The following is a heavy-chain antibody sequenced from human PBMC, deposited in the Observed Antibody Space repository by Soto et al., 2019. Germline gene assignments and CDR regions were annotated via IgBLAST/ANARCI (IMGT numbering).Heavy chain of an antibody. J-gene: IGHJ4*02. Sequence: SETLSLTCTVSGGSFSGFFWTWLRQPPGKGLEWIGEINHSGTTNYNSSLKGRVTISQDMSENQFSLSLTSLTVADTAVYYCVRGQWLPRGEYWGQGTLVTVS. CDR2: INHSGTT. CDR3: VRGQWLPRGEY. CDR1: GGSFSGFF. V-gene: IGHV4-34*01. D-gene: IGHD6-19*01.